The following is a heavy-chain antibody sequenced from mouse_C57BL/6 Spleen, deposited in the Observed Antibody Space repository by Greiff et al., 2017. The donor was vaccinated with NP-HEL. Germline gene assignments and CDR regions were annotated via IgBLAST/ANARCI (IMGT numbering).Heavy chain of an antibody. D-gene: IGHD1-1*01. CDR1: GYSITSGYD. J-gene: IGHJ1*03. CDR2: ISYSGST. CDR3: ARGDYYGSSHEGYFDV. V-gene: IGHV3-1*01. Sequence: EVKLLESGPGMVKPSQSLSLTCTVTGYSITSGYDWHWIRHFPGNKLEWMGYISYSGSTNYNPSLKSRISITHDTSKNHFFLKLNSVTTEDTATYYCARGDYYGSSHEGYFDVWGTGTTVTVSS.